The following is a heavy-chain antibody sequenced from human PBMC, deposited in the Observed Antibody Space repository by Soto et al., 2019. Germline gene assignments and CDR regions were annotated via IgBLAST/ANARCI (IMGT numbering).Heavy chain of an antibody. CDR1: GYSFTSYW. Sequence: PGESLKISCKGSGYSFTSYWISWVRQMPGKGLEWMGRIDPSDSYTNYSPSFQGHVTISADKSISTAYLQWSSLKASDTAMYYCATTPFRVGLEDSSGYGMGNWYYFDYWGQGTLVTVSS. V-gene: IGHV5-10-1*01. J-gene: IGHJ4*02. D-gene: IGHD3-22*01. CDR2: IDPSDSYT. CDR3: ATTPFRVGLEDSSGYGMGNWYYFDY.